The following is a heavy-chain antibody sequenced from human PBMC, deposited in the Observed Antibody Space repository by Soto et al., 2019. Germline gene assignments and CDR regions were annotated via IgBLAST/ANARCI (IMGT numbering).Heavy chain of an antibody. Sequence: ASVKVSCKASGYTFTGYFMHWVRLAPGQGLEWMGCINPNSGGTNYAQKFQGWVTMTRGTSISTAYMELSRLRYDDTAVYYCARSHPYGMDVWGQGTTVTVSS. J-gene: IGHJ6*02. CDR1: GYTFTGYF. CDR2: INPNSGGT. CDR3: ARSHPYGMDV. V-gene: IGHV1-2*04.